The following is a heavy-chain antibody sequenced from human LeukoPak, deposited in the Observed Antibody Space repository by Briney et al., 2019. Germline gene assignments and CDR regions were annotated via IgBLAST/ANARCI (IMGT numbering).Heavy chain of an antibody. CDR1: GFTFSSCW. CDR3: ARLMGERSLFDY. D-gene: IGHD1-26*01. V-gene: IGHV3-7*01. CDR2: IKQDGNEK. J-gene: IGHJ4*02. Sequence: GGSLRLSCAASGFTFSSCWMTWVRQAPGNGLEWVANIKQDGNEKYYVDSVKGRFSISRDNAKNSVYLQMNSLRAEVTAVYYCARLMGERSLFDYWGQGVLVTVSS.